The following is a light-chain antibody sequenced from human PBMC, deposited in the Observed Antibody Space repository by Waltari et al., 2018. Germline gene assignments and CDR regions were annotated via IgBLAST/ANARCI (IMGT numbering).Light chain of an antibody. Sequence: IDMTQSPSSLSASVGDRINVTCRASQDIGNFLAWYQQTPGKRPKLLIYAASTLQAGVPSRFSGSGSGTDFTLTVSNLQPEDVATYYCQKYNTYPYTFGPGTKVDI. CDR1: QDIGNF. CDR3: QKYNTYPYT. J-gene: IGKJ3*01. CDR2: AAS. V-gene: IGKV1-27*01.